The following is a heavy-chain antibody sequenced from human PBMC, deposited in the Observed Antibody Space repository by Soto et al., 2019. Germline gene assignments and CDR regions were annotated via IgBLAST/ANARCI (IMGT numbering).Heavy chain of an antibody. CDR1: GFTFSVYG. J-gene: IGHJ4*02. D-gene: IGHD3-9*01. Sequence: QVQLVESGGGVVQPGRSLRLSCAAAGFTFSVYGMHWVRQAPGKGLEWVAVISHDGTNKFYADSVKGRFTISRDNSRNTLYLQMNTLGADDTAVYYCAKNPPGDWFAMFDYWGQGTLVTVSS. CDR3: AKNPPGDWFAMFDY. V-gene: IGHV3-30*18. CDR2: ISHDGTNK.